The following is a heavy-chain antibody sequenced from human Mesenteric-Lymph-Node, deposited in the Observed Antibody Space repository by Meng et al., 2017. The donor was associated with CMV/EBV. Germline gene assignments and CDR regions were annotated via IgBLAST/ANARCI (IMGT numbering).Heavy chain of an antibody. CDR1: GFTFSGDT. V-gene: IGHV3-30-3*01. D-gene: IGHD5-12*01. CDR2: ISYDGNNK. CDR3: AREPNSGYDQGAFDY. Sequence: SGFTFSGDTMHWVRQAPGKGLEWVAAISYDGNNKYYGDSVKGRFTLSRDNSNNMLYLQMNSLRSEDTAVYYCAREPNSGYDQGAFDYWGQGTLVTVSS. J-gene: IGHJ4*02.